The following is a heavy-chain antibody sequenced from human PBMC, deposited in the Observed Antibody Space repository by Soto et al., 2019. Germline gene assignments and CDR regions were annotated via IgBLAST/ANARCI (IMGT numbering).Heavy chain of an antibody. Sequence: GASVKVSCKASGYTFTSYAMHWVRQAPGQRLEWMGWINAGNGNTKYSQKFQGGVTITRDTSASTAYMELSSLRSEDTAVYYCASQSIGSSNRDYYYYYGMDVWGQGTTVTVSS. CDR3: ASQSIGSSNRDYYYYYGMDV. J-gene: IGHJ6*02. CDR2: INAGNGNT. CDR1: GYTFTSYA. D-gene: IGHD6-6*01. V-gene: IGHV1-3*01.